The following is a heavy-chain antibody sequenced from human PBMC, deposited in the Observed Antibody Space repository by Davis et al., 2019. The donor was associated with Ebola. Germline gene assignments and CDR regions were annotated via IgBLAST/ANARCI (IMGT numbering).Heavy chain of an antibody. V-gene: IGHV1-2*04. CDR3: ARGPNGMDV. J-gene: IGHJ6*02. CDR2: VNPRYGGT. CDR1: GYTFIDYY. Sequence: ASVKVSCKASGYTFIDYYIHWVRQAPGQGLEWMGWVNPRYGGTKYAQKFQGWVTMTWDTSINTAYMELSRLTSDDTAVYYCARGPNGMDVWGQGTTITVSS.